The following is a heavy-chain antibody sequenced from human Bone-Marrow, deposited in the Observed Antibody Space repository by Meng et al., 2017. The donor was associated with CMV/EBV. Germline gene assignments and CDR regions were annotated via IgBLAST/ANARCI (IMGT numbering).Heavy chain of an antibody. V-gene: IGHV4-34*01. D-gene: IGHD2-2*01. CDR3: ARDGRDCSSTSCYQPVYYYGMDV. CDR2: INHSGST. Sequence: GSLRLSCAVYGGSFSGYYWSWIRQPPGKGLEWIGEINHSGSTNYNPSLKSRVTISVDTSKNQFSLKLSSVTAADTAVYYCARDGRDCSSTSCYQPVYYYGMDVWGQGTRVTVSS. J-gene: IGHJ6*02. CDR1: GGSFSGYY.